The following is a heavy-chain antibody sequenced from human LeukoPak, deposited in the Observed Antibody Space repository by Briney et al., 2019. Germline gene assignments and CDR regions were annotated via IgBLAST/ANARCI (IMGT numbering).Heavy chain of an antibody. V-gene: IGHV3-33*01. Sequence: GGSLRLSCAASGFTFSTYGIHWVGQAPGKGLEWVAVIWYDGSIKYHADSVKGRFTISRDNSKNTLYLQMNSLRAEDTAVYYCARAVGPYDYWGQGTLVTVSS. J-gene: IGHJ4*02. CDR1: GFTFSTYG. CDR2: IWYDGSIK. D-gene: IGHD3-10*01. CDR3: ARAVGPYDY.